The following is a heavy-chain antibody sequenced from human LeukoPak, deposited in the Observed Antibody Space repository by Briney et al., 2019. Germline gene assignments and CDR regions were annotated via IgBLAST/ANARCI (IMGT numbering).Heavy chain of an antibody. J-gene: IGHJ3*02. Sequence: SETLSLTCAVYGGSFSGYYWSWIRQPPGKGLEWIGEINHSGSTNYNPSLKSRVTISVDTSKNQFSLKLSSVTAADTAVYYCARASSSGYYFLPPGDAFDIWGQGTMVTVSS. CDR3: ARASSSGYYFLPPGDAFDI. CDR2: INHSGST. CDR1: GGSFSGYY. D-gene: IGHD3-22*01. V-gene: IGHV4-34*01.